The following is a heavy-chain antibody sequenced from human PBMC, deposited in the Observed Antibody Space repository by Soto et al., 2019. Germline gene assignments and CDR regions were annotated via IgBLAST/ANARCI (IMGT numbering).Heavy chain of an antibody. D-gene: IGHD6-19*01. V-gene: IGHV3-30*18. J-gene: IGHJ6*02. Sequence: PGGSLRLSCAASGFTFSSYGMHWVRQAPGKGLEWVALISYDGSNKYYADSVKGRFTISRDNSKNTLSLQVSSLRPEDTAVYYCAKDRDSSGWFSGYYYRLAVWGQGTTVTVSS. CDR3: AKDRDSSGWFSGYYYRLAV. CDR2: ISYDGSNK. CDR1: GFTFSSYG.